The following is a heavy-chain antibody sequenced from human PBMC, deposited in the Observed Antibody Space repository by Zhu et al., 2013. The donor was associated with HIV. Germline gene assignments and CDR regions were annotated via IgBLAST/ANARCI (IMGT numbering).Heavy chain of an antibody. CDR2: VGLHNGHT. V-gene: IGHV1-18*01. D-gene: IGHD2-15*01. CDR3: ARDIERGAPGFFDL. Sequence: QLSLEQSGPEVKKPGASVRVSCQSSGFAFTTSAFSFLRQAPGQRLEWMGWVGLHNGHTNYAPRFKGRLTMTTDLYTDTIYMDLARLTSGDTAVYYCARDIERGAPGFFDLWGRGTTVTVAS. CDR1: GFAFTTSA. J-gene: IGHJ2*01.